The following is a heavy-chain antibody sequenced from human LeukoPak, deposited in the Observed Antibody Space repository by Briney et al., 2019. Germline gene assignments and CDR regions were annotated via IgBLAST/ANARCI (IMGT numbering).Heavy chain of an antibody. D-gene: IGHD3-3*01. J-gene: IGHJ4*02. Sequence: ASVKVSCKASGYTSTSYDINWVRQATGQGLEWMGWMNPNSGNTGYAQKFQGRVTMTRNTSISTAYMELSSLRSEDTAVYYCARGLFDSYYDFWSGYSASFDYWGQGTLVTVSS. CDR2: MNPNSGNT. CDR1: GYTSTSYD. CDR3: ARGLFDSYYDFWSGYSASFDY. V-gene: IGHV1-8*01.